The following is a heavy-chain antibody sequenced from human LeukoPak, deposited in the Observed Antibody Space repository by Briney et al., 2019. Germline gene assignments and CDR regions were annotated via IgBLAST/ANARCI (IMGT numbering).Heavy chain of an antibody. CDR1: GFTFNNYG. CDR3: ARGLYYGSGSPIDY. D-gene: IGHD3-10*01. J-gene: IGHJ4*02. Sequence: GGSLRLSCAASGFTFNNYGIHWVRQAPGKGLEWVAVIWFDGSYTYYADSVKGRFTISRDNSKNTLYLQMNSLRAEDTAVYYCARGLYYGSGSPIDYWGQGTLVTVSS. CDR2: IWFDGSYT. V-gene: IGHV3-33*01.